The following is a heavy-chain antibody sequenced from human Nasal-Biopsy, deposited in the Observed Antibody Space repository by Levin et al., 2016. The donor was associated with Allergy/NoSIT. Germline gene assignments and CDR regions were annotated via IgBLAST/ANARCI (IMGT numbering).Heavy chain of an antibody. V-gene: IGHV4-39*07. CDR1: GDSISSTTYF. Sequence: SETLSLTCTVSGDSISSTTYFWGWVRQPPGKGLEWIGSLLYSGSTYYNPSLRSRVTISVDRSKNQFYLRLSSATAADTAVYYCARDSGNYYGGFEFWGQGTLVTVSS. CDR2: LLYSGST. CDR3: ARDSGNYYGGFEF. J-gene: IGHJ3*01. D-gene: IGHD1-26*01.